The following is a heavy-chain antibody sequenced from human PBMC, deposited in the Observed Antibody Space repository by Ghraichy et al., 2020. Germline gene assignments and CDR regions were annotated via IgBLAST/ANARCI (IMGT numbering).Heavy chain of an antibody. CDR1: GFTVSSNY. CDR3: ARDSTRWGAFDI. CDR2: IYSGGST. D-gene: IGHD1-26*01. Sequence: GSLRLSCAASGFTVSSNYMSWVRQAPGKGLEWVSLIYSGGSTYYADSVKGRFTISRDNSKNTLFLQMNSLRAEDTAIYYCARDSTRWGAFDIWGQGTMVIVSS. J-gene: IGHJ3*02. V-gene: IGHV3-53*01.